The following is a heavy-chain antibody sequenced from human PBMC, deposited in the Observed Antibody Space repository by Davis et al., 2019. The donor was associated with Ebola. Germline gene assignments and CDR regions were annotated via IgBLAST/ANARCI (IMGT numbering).Heavy chain of an antibody. CDR2: ISAYNGNT. V-gene: IGHV1-18*01. J-gene: IGHJ4*02. CDR3: ARAEYNWNYFAY. D-gene: IGHD1-20*01. Sequence: VSVKVSCKDSGGTFSSYAISWVRQAPGQGLEWMGWISAYNGNTNYAQKLQGRVTMTTDTSTSTAYMELRSLRSDGTAVYYCARAEYNWNYFAYWGQGTLVTVSS. CDR1: GGTFSSYA.